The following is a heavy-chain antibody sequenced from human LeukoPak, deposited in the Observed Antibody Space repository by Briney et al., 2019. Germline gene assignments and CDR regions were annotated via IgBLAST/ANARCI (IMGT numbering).Heavy chain of an antibody. CDR1: GFTVSSNY. CDR2: ISGSGGST. Sequence: GGSLRLSCAASGFTVSSNYMSWVRQAPGKGLEWVSAISGSGGSTYYADSVKGRFTISRDNSKNTLYLQMNSLRAEDTAVYYCAKDRGIGSTTYYYYGMDVWGQGTTVTVSS. J-gene: IGHJ6*02. CDR3: AKDRGIGSTTYYYYGMDV. D-gene: IGHD1-14*01. V-gene: IGHV3-23*01.